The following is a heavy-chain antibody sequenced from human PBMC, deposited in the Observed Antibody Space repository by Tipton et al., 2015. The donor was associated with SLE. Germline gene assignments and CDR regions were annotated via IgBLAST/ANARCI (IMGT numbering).Heavy chain of an antibody. V-gene: IGHV4-34*01. CDR3: AGGSLTGDFDY. D-gene: IGHD7-27*01. J-gene: IGHJ4*02. CDR2: INHSGST. Sequence: TLSLTCAVYGGSFSGYYWSWIRQPPGKGLEWIGEINHSGSTNYNPSLESRVTISVDTSKNQFSLKLSSVTAADTAVYYCAGGSLTGDFDYWGQGTLVTVSS. CDR1: GGSFSGYY.